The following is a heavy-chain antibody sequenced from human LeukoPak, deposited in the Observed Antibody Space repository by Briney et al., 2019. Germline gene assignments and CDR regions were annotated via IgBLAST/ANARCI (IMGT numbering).Heavy chain of an antibody. CDR1: GYTFSDYY. CDR2: INPSGSRT. CDR3: ARDNSVGNTAWWFDP. D-gene: IGHD1-26*01. J-gene: IGHJ5*02. Sequence: ASVKVSCKASGYTFSDYYLHWVRQAPGQGLEWMGLINPSGSRTTYAQKFQGRVTMSRDMSTTTDYMELSSLTSDDTAVYYCARDNSVGNTAWWFDPWGQGTLVTVSS. V-gene: IGHV1-46*01.